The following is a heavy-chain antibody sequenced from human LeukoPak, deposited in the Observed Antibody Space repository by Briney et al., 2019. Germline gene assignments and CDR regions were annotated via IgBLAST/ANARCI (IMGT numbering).Heavy chain of an antibody. CDR1: GGSTINYF. D-gene: IGHD3-10*01. J-gene: IGHJ4*02. V-gene: IGHV4-4*07. Sequence: SETLSLTCTVSGGSTINYFRSWIRQPAGRGLEWIGHIYTSGTTHYNPSLKNRVTISLDTSKSQFSLQLNSVTAADSAVYYCARAGGSGSGAYTLDYWGQGILVTVSS. CDR3: ARAGGSGSGAYTLDY. CDR2: IYTSGTT.